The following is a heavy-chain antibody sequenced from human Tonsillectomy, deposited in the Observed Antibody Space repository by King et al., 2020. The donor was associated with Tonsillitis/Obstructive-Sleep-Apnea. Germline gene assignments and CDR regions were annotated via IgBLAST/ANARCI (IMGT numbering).Heavy chain of an antibody. J-gene: IGHJ4*02. D-gene: IGHD2-2*01. Sequence: VQLVESGGGLVQPGGSLRLSCSASGFTFSSYAMHWVRQAPGKGLEYVSAINSNGGSTYYADSVKGRFTISRDNSKNTLYLQMSSLRAEDTAVYYCVKDWGPYCSSTSCHDYWGQGTLVTVSS. CDR1: GFTFSSYA. V-gene: IGHV3-64D*06. CDR2: INSNGGST. CDR3: VKDWGPYCSSTSCHDY.